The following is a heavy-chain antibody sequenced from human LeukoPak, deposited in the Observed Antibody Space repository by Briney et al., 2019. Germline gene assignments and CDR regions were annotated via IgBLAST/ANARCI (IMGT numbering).Heavy chain of an antibody. D-gene: IGHD6-6*01. CDR3: ARARLAGDAFDI. J-gene: IGHJ3*02. CDR1: GFTFSSYA. CDR2: ISYDGSNK. Sequence: PGRSLRLSCAASGFTFSSYAMHWVRQAPGKGLEWVAVISYDGSNKYYADSVKGRFTISRDNSKNTLYLQMNSLRAEDTAVYYCARARLAGDAFDIWGQGTMVTVSS. V-gene: IGHV3-30*01.